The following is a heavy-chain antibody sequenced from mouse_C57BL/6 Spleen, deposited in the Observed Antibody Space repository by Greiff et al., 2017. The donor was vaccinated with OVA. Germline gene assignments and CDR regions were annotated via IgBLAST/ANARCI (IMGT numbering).Heavy chain of an antibody. D-gene: IGHD2-4*01. V-gene: IGHV1-72*01. J-gene: IGHJ3*01. CDR2: IDPNSGGT. Sequence: QVQLQQPGAELVKPGASVKLSCKASGYTFTSYWMHWVKQRPGRGLEWIGRIDPNSGGTKYNEKFKSKATLTVDKPSSTAYMQLSSLTSEDSAVYSGARSNYDYEGQAGFAYWGQGTLVTVSA. CDR3: ARSNYDYEGQAGFAY. CDR1: GYTFTSYW.